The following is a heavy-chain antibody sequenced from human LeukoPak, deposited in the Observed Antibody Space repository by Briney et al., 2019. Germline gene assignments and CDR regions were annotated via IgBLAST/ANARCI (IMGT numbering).Heavy chain of an antibody. CDR3: ARVAGGYDSGGAFDI. CDR2: IYYSGST. Sequence: SETLSLTCSVSGGSISSSSYYWGWIRQPPGKGLEWIGSIYYSGSTYYNPSLKSRVTISVDTSKNQFSLKLSSVTAADTAVYYCARVAGGYDSGGAFDIWGQGTMVTVSS. D-gene: IGHD5-12*01. J-gene: IGHJ3*02. V-gene: IGHV4-39*07. CDR1: GGSISSSSYY.